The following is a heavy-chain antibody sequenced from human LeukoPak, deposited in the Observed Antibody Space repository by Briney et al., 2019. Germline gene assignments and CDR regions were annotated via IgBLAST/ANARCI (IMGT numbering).Heavy chain of an antibody. V-gene: IGHV4-59*01. Sequence: SETLSLTCTVSGGSISSYYWSWIRQPPGKGLEWIGGIYYSGSTNYNPSLKSRVTISVDTSKNQFSLKLSSVTAADTAVYYCARVPGELYPAGYFDYWGQGTLVTVSS. D-gene: IGHD3-10*01. CDR2: IYYSGST. CDR3: ARVPGELYPAGYFDY. CDR1: GGSISSYY. J-gene: IGHJ4*02.